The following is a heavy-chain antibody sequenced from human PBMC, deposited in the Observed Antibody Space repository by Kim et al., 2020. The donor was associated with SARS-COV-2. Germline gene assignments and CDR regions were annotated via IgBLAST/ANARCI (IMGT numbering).Heavy chain of an antibody. Sequence: ASVKVSCKASGYTFTSYGISWVRQAPGQGLEWMGWISAYNGNTNYAQKLQGRVTMTTDTSTSTAYMELRSLRSDDTAVYYCARVITMVRGVHYYYYGMDVWGQGTTVTVSS. CDR2: ISAYNGNT. V-gene: IGHV1-18*01. J-gene: IGHJ6*02. D-gene: IGHD3-10*01. CDR1: GYTFTSYG. CDR3: ARVITMVRGVHYYYYGMDV.